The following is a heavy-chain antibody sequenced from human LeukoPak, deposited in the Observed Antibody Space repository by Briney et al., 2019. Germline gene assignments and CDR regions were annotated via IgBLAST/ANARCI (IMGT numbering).Heavy chain of an antibody. D-gene: IGHD4-17*01. CDR2: ISGSGGST. CDR3: AKSNTVTSPGDY. CDR1: GFTFRGYA. J-gene: IGHJ4*02. Sequence: GGSLRLSCAASGFTFRGYAMCWVRQAPGKGLEWVSAISGSGGSTYYADSVKGRFTISRNNSKNTLYLQMDGHTADSTAVYYCAKSNTVTSPGDYWGQGTLVTVSS. V-gene: IGHV3-23*01.